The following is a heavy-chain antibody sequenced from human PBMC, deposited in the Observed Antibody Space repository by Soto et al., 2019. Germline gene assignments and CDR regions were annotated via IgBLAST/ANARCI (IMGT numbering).Heavy chain of an antibody. CDR3: AKEYYYGSGSILLVDY. D-gene: IGHD3-10*01. V-gene: IGHV3-30*18. CDR2: ISYDGSNK. J-gene: IGHJ4*02. Sequence: QVQLVESGGGVVQPGRSLRLSCAASGFTFSSYGMHWVRQAPGKGLEWVAVISYDGSNKYYADSVKGRFTISRENSKNTLDLQMNSLRAEDTAVYYCAKEYYYGSGSILLVDYWGQGTLVTVSS. CDR1: GFTFSSYG.